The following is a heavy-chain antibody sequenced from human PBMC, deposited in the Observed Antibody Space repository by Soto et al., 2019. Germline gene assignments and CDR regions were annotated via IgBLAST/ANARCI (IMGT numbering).Heavy chain of an antibody. D-gene: IGHD3-10*01. CDR1: GYTFTSYA. J-gene: IGHJ4*02. Sequence: ASVKVSCKASGYTFTSYAMHWVRQAPGQRLEWMGWINAGNGNTKYSQKFQGRVTITRDTSASTAYMELSSLRSEDTAVYYCARAGGGWLPFDYWGQGTLVTVSS. CDR3: ARAGGGWLPFDY. CDR2: INAGNGNT. V-gene: IGHV1-3*01.